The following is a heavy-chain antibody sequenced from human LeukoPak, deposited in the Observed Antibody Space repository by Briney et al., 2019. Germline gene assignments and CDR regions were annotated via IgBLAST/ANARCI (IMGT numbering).Heavy chain of an antibody. CDR3: ARDGSPGYSGYYWWDH. CDR1: GFTFTNYA. Sequence: GGSLRLSCAASGFTFTNYAMSWVRQTPGKGLEWVSATVGSRPDTYHADSVKGRFTISRDNSKNTLYLQMNSLRAEDTAVYYCARDGSPGYSGYYWWDHWGQGTLVTVSS. CDR2: TVGSRPDT. J-gene: IGHJ4*02. D-gene: IGHD5-12*01. V-gene: IGHV3-23*01.